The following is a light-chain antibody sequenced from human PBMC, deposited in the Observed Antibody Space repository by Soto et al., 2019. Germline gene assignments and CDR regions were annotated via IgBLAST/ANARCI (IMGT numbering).Light chain of an antibody. Sequence: EIVLTQSPGTLSLSPGEGATLSCRASQSVPSSFLAWYQQKPGQAPRLLMYGASNRAAGIQDRFSGSGSGTDFTLTISGLEPEDFAVYYCQQFQSSLRTFGQGTQVEV. CDR3: QQFQSSLRT. J-gene: IGKJ1*01. CDR2: GAS. V-gene: IGKV3-20*01. CDR1: QSVPSSF.